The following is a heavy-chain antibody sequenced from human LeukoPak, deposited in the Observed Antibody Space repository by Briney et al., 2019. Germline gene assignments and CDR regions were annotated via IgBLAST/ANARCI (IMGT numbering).Heavy chain of an antibody. V-gene: IGHV3-30-3*01. Sequence: PGRSLRLSCAASGFTFSSYAMHWARQAPGKGLEWVAVISYDGSNKYYADSVKGRFTISRDNSKNTLYLQMNSLRAEDTAVYYCARISGSGSYYFDAFDIWGQGTMVTVSS. J-gene: IGHJ3*02. CDR2: ISYDGSNK. CDR1: GFTFSSYA. CDR3: ARISGSGSYYFDAFDI. D-gene: IGHD3-10*01.